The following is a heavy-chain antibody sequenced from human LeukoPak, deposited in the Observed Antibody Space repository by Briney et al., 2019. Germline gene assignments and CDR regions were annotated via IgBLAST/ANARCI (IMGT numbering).Heavy chain of an antibody. CDR2: IYYSGST. D-gene: IGHD3-22*01. CDR1: GGSISSSSYY. CDR3: ARGGSGPGDSSGYYYDTFDY. J-gene: IGHJ4*02. V-gene: IGHV4-39*07. Sequence: KTSETLSLTCTVSGGSISSSSYYWGWIRQPPGKGLEWIGSIYYSGSTYYNPSLKSRVTISVDTSKNQFSLKLSSVTAADTAVYYCARGGSGPGDSSGYYYDTFDYWGQGTLVTVSS.